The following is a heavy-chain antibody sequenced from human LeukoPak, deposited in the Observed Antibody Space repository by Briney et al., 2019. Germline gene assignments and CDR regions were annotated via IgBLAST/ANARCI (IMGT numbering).Heavy chain of an antibody. V-gene: IGHV4-30-2*01. D-gene: IGHD2-2*01. J-gene: IGHJ4*02. Sequence: SETLSLTCTVSGGSISSYSWSWIRQPPGKGLEWIGYIYHSGSTYYNPSLKSRVTISVDRSKNQFSLKLSSVTAADTAVYYCARVPCSSTSCYADYFDYWGQGTLVTVSS. CDR3: ARVPCSSTSCYADYFDY. CDR1: GGSISSYS. CDR2: IYHSGST.